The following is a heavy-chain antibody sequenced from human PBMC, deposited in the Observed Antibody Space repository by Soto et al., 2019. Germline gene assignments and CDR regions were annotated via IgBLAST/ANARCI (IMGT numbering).Heavy chain of an antibody. J-gene: IGHJ6*02. CDR2: ISYDGSNK. Sequence: QVQLVESGGGVVQPGRSLRLSCAASGFTFSSYAMHWVRQAPGKGLEWVAVISYDGSNKYYADSVKGRFTISRDNSKNTLYRQMNSLRAEDTAVYYCARVHLRFLVYYGMDVWGQGTTVTVSS. CDR3: ARVHLRFLVYYGMDV. V-gene: IGHV3-30-3*01. CDR1: GFTFSSYA. D-gene: IGHD3-3*01.